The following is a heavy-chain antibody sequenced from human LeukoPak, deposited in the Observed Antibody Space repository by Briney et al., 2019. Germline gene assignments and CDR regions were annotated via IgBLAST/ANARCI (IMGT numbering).Heavy chain of an antibody. Sequence: GGSLRLSCGTSGFAFSSYWMSWVRQAPGKGLEWVAIIKLDGSDKHYVDSVKGRFTISRDNAKNSVYLQMNSLRAEDTAVYYCVKDKVDNAYTGSLFDYWGQGTLVTVSS. CDR2: IKLDGSDK. J-gene: IGHJ4*02. CDR3: VKDKVDNAYTGSLFDY. D-gene: IGHD5-24*01. V-gene: IGHV3-7*01. CDR1: GFAFSSYW.